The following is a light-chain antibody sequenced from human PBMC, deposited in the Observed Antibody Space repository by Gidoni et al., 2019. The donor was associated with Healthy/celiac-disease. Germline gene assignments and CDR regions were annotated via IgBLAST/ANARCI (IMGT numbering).Light chain of an antibody. V-gene: IGLV2-8*01. CDR2: DVS. CDR3: SSYAGSNNVV. J-gene: IGLJ2*01. CDR1: SSDVGGYNY. Sequence: QSALTQPTSASGPPGKSVTISCTGTSSDVGGYNYVSWYQQHPGNAPKLMIYDVSKRPSGVPVRFSGSTSGNTASLTVSGLQAEDEADYYCSSYAGSNNVVFGGGTKLTVL.